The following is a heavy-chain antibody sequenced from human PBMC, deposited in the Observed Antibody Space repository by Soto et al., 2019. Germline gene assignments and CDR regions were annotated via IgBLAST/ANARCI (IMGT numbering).Heavy chain of an antibody. D-gene: IGHD2-15*01. CDR1: GYLFTAYS. V-gene: IGHV1-46*01. CDR3: ARYENCSGGTCYSEYFHR. J-gene: IGHJ1*01. Sequence: ASVKVSCKASGYLFTAYSMHWVRLAPGQGLEWMGVVNPSGGSTKYAQNFQGRVTMTRDTSTTTIYMELSSLRSDDTAIYYCARYENCSGGTCYSEYFHRCVQGTLVTVSS. CDR2: VNPSGGST.